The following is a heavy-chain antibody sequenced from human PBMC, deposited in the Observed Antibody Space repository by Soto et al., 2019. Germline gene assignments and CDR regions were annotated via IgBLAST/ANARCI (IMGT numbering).Heavy chain of an antibody. CDR1: GFIFATHT. V-gene: IGHV3-21*02. Sequence: VQLVESGGGLVKPGGSLRLSCAASGFIFATHTINLVRQAPGKGLEWVSSITGSGIYTRYADSVKGRFTISRDNAKASLYLQMNSLGAEDTAVYYCVKEGISNYNEYFDYWGQGTLVTVSS. J-gene: IGHJ4*02. CDR2: ITGSGIYT. CDR3: VKEGISNYNEYFDY. D-gene: IGHD4-4*01.